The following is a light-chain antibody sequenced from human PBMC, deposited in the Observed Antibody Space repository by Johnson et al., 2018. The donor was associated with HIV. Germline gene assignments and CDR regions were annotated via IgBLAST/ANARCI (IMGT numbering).Light chain of an antibody. CDR3: GTWDSSLSAYV. CDR2: ENN. V-gene: IGLV1-51*02. Sequence: QSALTQPPSVYAAPGQKVTISCSGSSSNIGNNYVSWYQQLPGTAPKLLIYENNKRPSGIPDRFSGSKSGTSATLGITGLQTGDEADYYCGTWDSSLSAYVFGTGTKVTVL. CDR1: SSNIGNNY. J-gene: IGLJ1*01.